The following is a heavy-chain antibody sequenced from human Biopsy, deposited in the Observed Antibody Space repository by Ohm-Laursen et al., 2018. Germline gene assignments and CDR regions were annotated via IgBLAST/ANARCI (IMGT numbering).Heavy chain of an antibody. Sequence: SDTLSLACAVSGGSVNSDSSYWSWIRQPPGKGLEWIGYISYSGSTKYNPSLKSPVTISVDTSKNQFSLKLSSVTAADTAVYYCARGDYFDSNGYFWFDPWGQGTLVTVSS. CDR3: ARGDYFDSNGYFWFDP. CDR1: GGSVNSDSSY. J-gene: IGHJ5*02. V-gene: IGHV4-61*01. D-gene: IGHD3-22*01. CDR2: ISYSGST.